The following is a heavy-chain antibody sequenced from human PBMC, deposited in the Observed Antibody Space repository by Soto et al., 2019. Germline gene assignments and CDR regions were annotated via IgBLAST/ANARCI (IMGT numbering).Heavy chain of an antibody. V-gene: IGHV4-34*01. D-gene: IGHD2-2*02. CDR1: GGSFSGYY. CDR2: INHSGST. Sequence: PSETLSLTCAVYGGSFSGYYWSWIRQPPGKGLEWIGEINHSGSTNYNPSLKSRVTISVDTSKNQFSLKLSSVTAADTAVYYCARIVVVPAAISYYYYYGMDVWGQGTTVTVSS. J-gene: IGHJ6*02. CDR3: ARIVVVPAAISYYYYYGMDV.